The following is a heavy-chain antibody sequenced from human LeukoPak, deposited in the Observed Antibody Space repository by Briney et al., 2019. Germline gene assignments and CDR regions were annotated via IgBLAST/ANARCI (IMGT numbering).Heavy chain of an antibody. J-gene: IGHJ5*02. D-gene: IGHD4-23*01. Sequence: GASVKVSCKASGYTFTTYDINWVRQATGQGLEWMGWMNPNSGNTGYTQKFQGRVTMTRNTSISTAYMELSSLRSEDTAVYYCARGPNKSDGGNSGSAWFVPWGQGTLVTVSS. CDR3: ARGPNKSDGGNSGSAWFVP. V-gene: IGHV1-8*01. CDR1: GYTFTTYD. CDR2: MNPNSGNT.